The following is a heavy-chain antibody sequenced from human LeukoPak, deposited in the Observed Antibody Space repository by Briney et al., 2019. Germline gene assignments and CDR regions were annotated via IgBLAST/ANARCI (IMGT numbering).Heavy chain of an antibody. D-gene: IGHD3-10*01. CDR1: GYTFSTYW. V-gene: IGHV5-51*01. CDR3: ARRGGFGELDY. Sequence: GESLKISCKGSGYTFSTYWIGWVRQMPGKGLEWMGIIYPGDSDTRYSPSFQGQVTIAADKSISTAYLQWNSLKASDTAMYYCARRGGFGELDYWGQGTLVTVSS. CDR2: IYPGDSDT. J-gene: IGHJ4*02.